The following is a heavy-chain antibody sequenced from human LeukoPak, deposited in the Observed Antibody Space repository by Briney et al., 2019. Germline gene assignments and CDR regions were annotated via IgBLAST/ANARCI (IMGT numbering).Heavy chain of an antibody. CDR2: IRRDGSDI. Sequence: PGGSLRLSCKPSGFTFRNYDMHWVRQAPGKGPEGVAFIRRDGSDIFHADSVKGRFTISRDNSRNTLYLQMNSLTVEDTAVYYCAKDNWLPSSPAVAGLGDWNQGTLVIVSS. D-gene: IGHD6-19*01. CDR3: AKDNWLPSSPAVAGLGD. V-gene: IGHV3-30*02. J-gene: IGHJ4*02. CDR1: GFTFRNYD.